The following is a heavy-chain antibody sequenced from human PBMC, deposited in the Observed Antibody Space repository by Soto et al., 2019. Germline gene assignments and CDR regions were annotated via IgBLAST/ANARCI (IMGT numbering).Heavy chain of an antibody. CDR1: GYTVTTHY. D-gene: IGHD3-3*01. V-gene: IGHV1-46*01. CDR2: INPGSGAA. J-gene: IGHJ3*02. CDR3: ARGGEVGVAGSAAFDM. Sequence: QVQLVQSGAEVKKPGASVKISCTASGYTVTTHYMHWVRQAPGRGLEWMGAINPGSGAAKYTQTFQARVTMTRDTSTNSVYTGMRALRSEDTAVFYCARGGEVGVAGSAAFDMWGQGTMVTVSS.